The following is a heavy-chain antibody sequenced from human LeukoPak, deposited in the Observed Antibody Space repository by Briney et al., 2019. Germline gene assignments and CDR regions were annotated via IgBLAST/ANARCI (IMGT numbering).Heavy chain of an antibody. CDR3: AREGDCSGGSCYFLDY. CDR2: ISGSGVNT. J-gene: IGHJ4*02. V-gene: IGHV3-23*01. CDR1: GFTFSSHT. D-gene: IGHD2-15*01. Sequence: GGSLRLSCAASGFTFSSHTMSWVRQAPGKGLEWVSGISGSGVNTYYADSVKGRFTISRDNSKNTLYLQMNSLRAEDTAVYYCAREGDCSGGSCYFLDYWGQGTLVTVSS.